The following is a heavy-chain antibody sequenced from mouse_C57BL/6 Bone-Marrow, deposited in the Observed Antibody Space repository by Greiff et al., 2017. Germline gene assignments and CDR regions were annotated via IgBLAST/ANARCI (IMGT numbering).Heavy chain of an antibody. CDR2: IYPRDGST. D-gene: IGHD1-1*01. CDR3: AGVEFDGSSGDWYFDV. J-gene: IGHJ1*03. CDR1: GYTFTSYD. V-gene: IGHV1-85*01. Sequence: VQLQQSGPELVKPGASVKLSCKASGYTFTSYDINWVKQRPGQGLEWIGWIYPRDGSTKYNEKFKGKATLTVDTSSSTAYMELHSLTSEDSAVYFCAGVEFDGSSGDWYFDVWGTGTTVTVSS.